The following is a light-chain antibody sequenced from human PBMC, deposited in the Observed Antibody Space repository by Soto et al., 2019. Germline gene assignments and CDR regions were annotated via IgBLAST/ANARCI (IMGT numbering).Light chain of an antibody. CDR2: EVT. J-gene: IGLJ1*01. CDR1: IDDVGGYDY. Sequence: QAVVTQPASVSGSPGQSITISCTGTIDDVGGYDYVSWYQQYPGTAPKLIIYEVTYRPSGVSARFSGSKSGNTASLTISGLQSEDEADYYCSSYTSITTYVFGSGTKLTVL. V-gene: IGLV2-14*01. CDR3: SSYTSITTYV.